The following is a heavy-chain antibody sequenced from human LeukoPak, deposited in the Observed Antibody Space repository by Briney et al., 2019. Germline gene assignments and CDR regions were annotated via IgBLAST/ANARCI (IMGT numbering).Heavy chain of an antibody. CDR1: GFTFSSYG. CDR3: ARAGYEGAFDI. V-gene: IGHV3-30*19. D-gene: IGHD3-16*01. Sequence: PGRSLRLSCAASGFTFSSYGMHWVRQAPGKGLEWVAVISYDGSNKYYADSVKGRFTIPRDNSKNTLYLQMNSLRAEDTAVYYCARAGYEGAFDIWGQGTMVTVSS. CDR2: ISYDGSNK. J-gene: IGHJ3*02.